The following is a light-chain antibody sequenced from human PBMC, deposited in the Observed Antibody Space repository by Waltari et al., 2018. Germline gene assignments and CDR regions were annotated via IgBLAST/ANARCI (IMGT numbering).Light chain of an antibody. CDR2: GQN. Sequence: SSDLTQDPAVSVALGQTFRITCHGDSLRRYPQSWYQQRPGQAPILVLYGQNDRPSGIPDRFSGSTSGNTASLTITGAQAEDEADYYCHSRDTSSTRFFGGGTRLTV. CDR1: SLRRYP. V-gene: IGLV3-19*01. CDR3: HSRDTSSTRF. J-gene: IGLJ2*01.